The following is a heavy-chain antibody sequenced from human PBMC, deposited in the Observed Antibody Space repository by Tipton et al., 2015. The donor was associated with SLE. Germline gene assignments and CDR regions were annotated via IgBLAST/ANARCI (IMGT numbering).Heavy chain of an antibody. Sequence: TLSLTCAVYGGSFSGYYWSWIRQPPGKGLEWIGEINHSGSTNYNPSLKSRVTISVDTSKNQFSLKLSSVTAAGTAVYYCARGPYYDSSGYSFYAFDIWGQGTMVTVSS. CDR3: ARGPYYDSSGYSFYAFDI. CDR2: INHSGST. CDR1: GGSFSGYY. V-gene: IGHV4-34*01. D-gene: IGHD3-22*01. J-gene: IGHJ3*02.